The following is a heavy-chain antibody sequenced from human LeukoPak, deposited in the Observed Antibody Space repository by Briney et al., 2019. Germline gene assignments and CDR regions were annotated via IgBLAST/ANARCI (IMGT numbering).Heavy chain of an antibody. D-gene: IGHD2-21*02. CDR3: ARGPAYCGGDCYLGV. CDR2: IYTSGST. V-gene: IGHV4-61*02. Sequence: SETLSLTCTVSGGSISSGSYYWSWIRQPAGKGLEWIGRIYTSGSTNYNPSLKSRVTISVDTSKNQFSLKLSSVTAADTAVYYCARGPAYCGGDCYLGVWGQGTTVTVSS. CDR1: GGSISSGSYY. J-gene: IGHJ6*02.